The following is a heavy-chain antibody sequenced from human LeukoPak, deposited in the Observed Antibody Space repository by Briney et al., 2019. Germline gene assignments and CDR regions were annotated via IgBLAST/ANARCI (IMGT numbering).Heavy chain of an antibody. D-gene: IGHD3-10*01. CDR3: ARDHYGSRSYKSYFDY. J-gene: IGHJ4*02. CDR2: MYPSGST. Sequence: SETLSLTCTVSGGSISNYYWSWLRQPAGKGLEWIGRMYPSGSTKYNPSLKSRVIISVDNSKNLLSLKLTSVTAADTAVYFCARDHYGSRSYKSYFDYWGQGTHVTVSS. V-gene: IGHV4-4*07. CDR1: GGSISNYY.